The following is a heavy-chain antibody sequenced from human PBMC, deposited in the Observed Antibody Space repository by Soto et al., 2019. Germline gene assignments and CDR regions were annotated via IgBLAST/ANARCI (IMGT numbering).Heavy chain of an antibody. J-gene: IGHJ4*02. CDR3: ARYSGSYWHYLDF. CDR1: GYSFASHW. CDR2: IYPGDSDT. D-gene: IGHD1-26*01. Sequence: GESLKISCKGPGYSFASHWVAWVRQMPGKGLEWIGTIYPGDSDTKYSSAFRGHVTISADTSVSTAYLQWRSLEATDSAIYYCARYSGSYWHYLDFWGQGTLVTVSS. V-gene: IGHV5-51*01.